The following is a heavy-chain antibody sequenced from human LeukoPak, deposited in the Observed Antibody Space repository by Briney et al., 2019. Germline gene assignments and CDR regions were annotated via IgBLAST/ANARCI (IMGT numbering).Heavy chain of an antibody. Sequence: GGSLRLSCAASGFTVSSNYMSWVRQAPGMGLEWVSVIYSGGSTYYADSVKGRFTISRDNAKNSLYLQMNSLRAEDTAVYYCARGRSTSCHDYWGQGTLVTVSS. CDR3: ARGRSTSCHDY. CDR1: GFTVSSNY. D-gene: IGHD2-2*01. V-gene: IGHV3-66*01. CDR2: IYSGGST. J-gene: IGHJ4*02.